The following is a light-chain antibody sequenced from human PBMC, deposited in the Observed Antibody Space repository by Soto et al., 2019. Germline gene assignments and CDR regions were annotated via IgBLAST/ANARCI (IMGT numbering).Light chain of an antibody. CDR1: SSNIGAGYD. CDR3: NSYTTSSTLV. V-gene: IGLV1-40*01. CDR2: TNS. Sequence: QSVLTQPPSVSGAPGQRVTMSCTGSSSNIGAGYDVHWYQLIPGTAPKIVIFTNSNRPSGVPDRFSGYKSGNTASLTISGVQAEDEADYYCNSYTTSSTLVFGTGTKLTVL. J-gene: IGLJ1*01.